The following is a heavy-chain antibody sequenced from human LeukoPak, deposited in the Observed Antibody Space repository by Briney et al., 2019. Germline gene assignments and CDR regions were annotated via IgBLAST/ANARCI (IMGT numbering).Heavy chain of an antibody. V-gene: IGHV1-8*01. CDR3: ARGGGYCSGGSCYSSLERALDY. CDR1: GYTFTTYD. J-gene: IGHJ4*02. CDR2: MNPNSGNT. D-gene: IGHD2-15*01. Sequence: ASVKVSCKASGYTFTTYDINWVRQATGQGLEWMGWMNPNSGNTGYAQKFQGRVTMTRNTSISTAYMELSSLRSEDTAVYYCARGGGYCSGGSCYSSLERALDYWGQGTLVTVSS.